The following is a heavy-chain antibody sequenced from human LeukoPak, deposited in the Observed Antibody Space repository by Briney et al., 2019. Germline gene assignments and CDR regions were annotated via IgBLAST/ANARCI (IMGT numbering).Heavy chain of an antibody. D-gene: IGHD2-15*01. CDR3: AKDMRVVVAATFDY. CDR2: ISGSGGST. V-gene: IGHV3-23*01. Sequence: TGGSLRLSCAASGLTFSSYAMSWVRQAPGKGLEWVSAISGSGGSTYYADSVKGRFTISRDNSKNTLYLQMNSLRAEDTAVYYCAKDMRVVVAATFDYWGQGTLVTVSS. CDR1: GLTFSSYA. J-gene: IGHJ4*02.